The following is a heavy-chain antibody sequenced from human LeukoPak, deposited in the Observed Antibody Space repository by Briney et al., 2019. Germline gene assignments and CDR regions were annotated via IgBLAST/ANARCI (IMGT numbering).Heavy chain of an antibody. Sequence: GGSLSLSCAPSGFTSSNSYMTWARQAPGKGRKWSSAISGSGGSTYYADSVKGRFTISRDNSKNTLYLQMNSLRAEDTAVYYCARDRSRDGYNPFDYWGQGTLVTVSS. CDR3: ARDRSRDGYNPFDY. D-gene: IGHD5-24*01. CDR2: ISGSGGST. J-gene: IGHJ4*02. V-gene: IGHV3-23*01. CDR1: GFTSSNSY.